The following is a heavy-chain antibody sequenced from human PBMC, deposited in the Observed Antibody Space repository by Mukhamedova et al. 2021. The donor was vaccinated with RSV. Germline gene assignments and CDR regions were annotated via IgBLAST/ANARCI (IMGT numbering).Heavy chain of an antibody. D-gene: IGHD3-3*01. J-gene: IGHJ4*02. Sequence: GKGLEWVSGISSSGGSTYFADSVKGRFTISRDNSKNTLFLQMNSLKAEDTALYYCAKVGYYDFWSGSDYYFDYWGKGTLVTVSS. V-gene: IGHV3-23*01. CDR3: AKVGYYDFWSGSDYYFDY. CDR2: ISSSGGST.